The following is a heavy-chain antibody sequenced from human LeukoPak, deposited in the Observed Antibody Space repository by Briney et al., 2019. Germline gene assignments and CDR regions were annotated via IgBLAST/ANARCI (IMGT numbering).Heavy chain of an antibody. Sequence: QSGGSLRLSCAASGFTFSSYWMSWVRQAPGKGLEWVANIKQDGSEKYYVDSVKGRFTISRDNAKNSLYLQMNSLRAEDTAVYYCARDVTGYSSSWYLSYYYYYMDVWGKGTTVTVSS. D-gene: IGHD6-13*01. V-gene: IGHV3-7*01. CDR2: IKQDGSEK. CDR1: GFTFSSYW. CDR3: ARDVTGYSSSWYLSYYYYYMDV. J-gene: IGHJ6*03.